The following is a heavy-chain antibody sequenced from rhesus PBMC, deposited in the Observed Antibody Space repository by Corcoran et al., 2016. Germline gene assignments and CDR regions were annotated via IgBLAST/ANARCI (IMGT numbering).Heavy chain of an antibody. J-gene: IGHJ4*01. D-gene: IGHD2-21*01. CDR2: INHYKGNT. CDR1: GYTFTDYY. CDR3: ARSYCTGSGCSDY. Sequence: QVQLVQSGAEVKKPGSSVKVSCKASGYTFTDYYMHWVRQAPRQGREWIARINHYKGNTKYAQKFQGRVTMTRDTSTSTAYMELSSLISEDTAVYYCARSYCTGSGCSDYWGQGVLVTVSS. V-gene: IGHV1S2*01.